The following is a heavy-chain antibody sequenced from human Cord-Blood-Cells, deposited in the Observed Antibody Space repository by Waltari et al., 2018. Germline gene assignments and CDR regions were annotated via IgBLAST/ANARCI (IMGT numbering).Heavy chain of an antibody. CDR3: ARGPAFYFDWSPYYFDY. J-gene: IGHJ4*02. Sequence: QLQLQESGSGLVKPSQTLSLTCAVSGGSISSGGYSWSWIRQPPGKGLEWIGYIYHSGSTYYNPSLKSRVTIAVDRSKNQFSLKLGSVTAADTAVYYCARGPAFYFDWSPYYFDYWGQGTLVTVSS. D-gene: IGHD3-9*01. V-gene: IGHV4-30-2*01. CDR1: GGSISSGGYS. CDR2: IYHSGST.